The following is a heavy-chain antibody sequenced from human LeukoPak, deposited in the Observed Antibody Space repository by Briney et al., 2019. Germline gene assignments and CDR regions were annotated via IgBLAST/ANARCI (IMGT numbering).Heavy chain of an antibody. CDR1: GGSISSGGYS. J-gene: IGHJ4*02. Sequence: SETLSLTCAVSGGSISSGGYSWSWIRQHPGKGLEWIGYIYYSGSTYYNPSLKSRVTISVDTSKNQFSLKLSSVTAADTAVYYCARATYYDFWSGYYFDYWGQGTLVTVSS. V-gene: IGHV4-31*11. CDR3: ARATYYDFWSGYYFDY. CDR2: IYYSGST. D-gene: IGHD3-3*01.